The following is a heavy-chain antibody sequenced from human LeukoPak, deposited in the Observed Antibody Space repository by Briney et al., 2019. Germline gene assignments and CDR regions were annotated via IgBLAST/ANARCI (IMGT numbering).Heavy chain of an antibody. Sequence: ASVKVSCKVSGYTLTELSMHWVRQAPGKGLEWMGGFDPEDGETIYAQKFQGRVTMTRDTSTSTVYMELSSLRSEDTAVYYCARQDLTGYYTARDAFDIWGQGTMVTVSS. CDR2: FDPEDGET. D-gene: IGHD3-9*01. J-gene: IGHJ3*02. CDR1: GYTLTELS. V-gene: IGHV1-24*01. CDR3: ARQDLTGYYTARDAFDI.